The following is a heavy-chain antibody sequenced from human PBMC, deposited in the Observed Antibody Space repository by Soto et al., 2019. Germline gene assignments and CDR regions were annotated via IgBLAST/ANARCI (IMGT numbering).Heavy chain of an antibody. J-gene: IGHJ6*02. CDR2: ISDYNGNT. CDR3: AIIRDYYDSMGMDV. Sequence: QVQLVQSGAEVKKPGASVKVSCKASGYTFTSYGISWVRQAPGQGLEWMGWISDYNGNTNHAQKLQGRVTMTTDTATRTAYMELRSLRSDDTAVYYCAIIRDYYDSMGMDVWGQGTTVTVSS. CDR1: GYTFTSYG. V-gene: IGHV1-18*01. D-gene: IGHD3-22*01.